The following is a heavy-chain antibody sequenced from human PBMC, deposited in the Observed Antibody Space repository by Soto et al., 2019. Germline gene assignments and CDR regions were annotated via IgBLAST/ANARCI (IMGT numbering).Heavy chain of an antibody. CDR3: ARRSSGWYFDY. D-gene: IGHD6-19*01. Sequence: GGSLRLSCASCGFTFGSYWMHWVRQVPGKGLVWVSRINGDGTYTDYADSVKGRFTISRDNSKNTLYLQMISLRAEDTAVYYCARRSSGWYFDYWGQGTLVTVSS. CDR2: INGDGTYT. CDR1: GFTFGSYW. J-gene: IGHJ4*02. V-gene: IGHV3-74*01.